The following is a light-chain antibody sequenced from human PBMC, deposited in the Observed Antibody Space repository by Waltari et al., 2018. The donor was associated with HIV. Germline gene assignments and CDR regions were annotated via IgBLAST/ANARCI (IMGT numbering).Light chain of an antibody. CDR2: GAS. CDR1: QSLSSSY. V-gene: IGKV3-20*01. Sequence: TVLTQSPGTLSLSPGEIATLSCRASQSLSSSYLAWYQQKPGQAPRLRIYGASSRATGIPDRFSGSGSGTDFTLTISRLEPEDFALYYCQQYGSSPLTFGGGTKVEIK. CDR3: QQYGSSPLT. J-gene: IGKJ4*01.